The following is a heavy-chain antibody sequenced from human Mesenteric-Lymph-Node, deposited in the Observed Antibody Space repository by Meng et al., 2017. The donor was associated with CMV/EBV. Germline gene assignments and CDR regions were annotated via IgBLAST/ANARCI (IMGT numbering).Heavy chain of an antibody. Sequence: GGSLKISCAASGFTFDDYAMHWVRQAPGKGLEWVSGISWNSGSIGYADSVKGRFTISRDNAKNSLYLQMNSLRAEDTALYYCAKDITIFGVVLASYGMDVWGQGTTVTVSS. CDR2: ISWNSGSI. CDR3: AKDITIFGVVLASYGMDV. CDR1: GFTFDDYA. D-gene: IGHD3-3*01. J-gene: IGHJ6*02. V-gene: IGHV3-9*01.